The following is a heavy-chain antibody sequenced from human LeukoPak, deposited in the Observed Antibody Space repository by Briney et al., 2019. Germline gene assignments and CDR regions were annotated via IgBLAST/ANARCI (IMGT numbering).Heavy chain of an antibody. CDR3: AKEKYYYDSRGYYYAPFDY. Sequence: PSETLSLTCTVSGGSISSYYWSWIRQPAGKGLEWIGRIYTSVSTNYNPSLKSRVTMSADTSKNQFSLNLSSATAADTAVYYCAKEKYYYDSRGYYYAPFDYWGQGTLVTVSS. D-gene: IGHD3-22*01. CDR2: IYTSVST. V-gene: IGHV4-4*07. CDR1: GGSISSYY. J-gene: IGHJ4*02.